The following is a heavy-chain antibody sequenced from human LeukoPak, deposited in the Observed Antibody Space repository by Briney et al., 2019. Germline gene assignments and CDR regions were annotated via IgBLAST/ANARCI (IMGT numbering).Heavy chain of an antibody. Sequence: GGPLRLSCAASGFTFSSYSMNWVRQAPGKGLEWFSSISRSSSYIYYAASLKGRFTISRDNAKNSLYLQINSLRAEDTAVYYCARLTYSSGWLAGGQGTLVTVSS. CDR1: GFTFSSYS. D-gene: IGHD6-19*01. CDR3: ARLTYSSGWLA. CDR2: ISRSSSYI. V-gene: IGHV3-21*01. J-gene: IGHJ4*02.